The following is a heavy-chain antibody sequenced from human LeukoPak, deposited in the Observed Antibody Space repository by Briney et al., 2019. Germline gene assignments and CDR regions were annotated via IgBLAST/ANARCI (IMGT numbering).Heavy chain of an antibody. Sequence: SETLSLTCTVSGGSIGSTSYYWSWIRQPPGKGLEWIGYIYYSGSTNYNPSLKSRVTISVDTSKNQFSLKLSSVTAADTAVYYCARDQCYYDSSGCWFDPWGQGTLVTVSS. CDR1: GGSIGSTSYY. CDR3: ARDQCYYDSSGCWFDP. D-gene: IGHD3-22*01. CDR2: IYYSGST. V-gene: IGHV4-61*01. J-gene: IGHJ5*02.